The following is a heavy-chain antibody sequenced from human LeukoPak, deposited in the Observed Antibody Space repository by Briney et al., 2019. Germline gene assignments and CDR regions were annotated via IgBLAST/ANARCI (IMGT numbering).Heavy chain of an antibody. CDR1: GYTFTSYA. V-gene: IGHV7-4-1*02. Sequence: GASVKVSCKASGYTFTSYAMNWVRQAPGQGLEWMGWINTNTGNPTYAQGFTGRFVFSLDTSVSTAYLQISSLKAEDVAVYYCARVERYCSSTSCYLGWFDPWGQGTLVTVSS. D-gene: IGHD2-2*01. J-gene: IGHJ5*02. CDR3: ARVERYCSSTSCYLGWFDP. CDR2: INTNTGNP.